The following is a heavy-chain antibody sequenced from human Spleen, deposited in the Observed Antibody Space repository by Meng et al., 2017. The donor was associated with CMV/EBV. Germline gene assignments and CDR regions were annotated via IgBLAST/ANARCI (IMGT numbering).Heavy chain of an antibody. J-gene: IGHJ5*02. CDR2: VSAYNGNT. CDR1: GYIFNNYG. CDR3: ARDLPGGTKGTWLDL. V-gene: IGHV1-18*01. Sequence: QVHPVQVGAEVKKPGAAVKVSCKASGYIFNNYGVSWVRQAPGQGPEWMGWVSAYNGNTNYAQNFQGRFTMTTDTSTSTAYMELRSLRSDDTAVYYCARDLPGGTKGTWLDLWGQGTLVTVSS. D-gene: IGHD1-14*01.